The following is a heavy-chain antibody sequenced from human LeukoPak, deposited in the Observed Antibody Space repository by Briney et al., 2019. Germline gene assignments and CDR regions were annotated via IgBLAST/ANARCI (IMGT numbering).Heavy chain of an antibody. CDR3: ARDRTGNDY. CDR1: GFTFSSYW. J-gene: IGHJ4*02. CDR2: IKEDGSEK. D-gene: IGHD1-1*01. V-gene: IGHV3-7*01. Sequence: PGGSLRLSCAASGFTFSSYWMSWNRQAPGKGLEWVANIKEDGSEKYYVDSVRGRFTISRDNAKNSLSLQMNSLRAEDTAVYYCARDRTGNDYWGQGALVTVSS.